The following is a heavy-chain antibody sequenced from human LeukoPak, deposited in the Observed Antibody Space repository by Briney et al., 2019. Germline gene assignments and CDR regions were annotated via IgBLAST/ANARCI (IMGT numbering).Heavy chain of an antibody. D-gene: IGHD3-9*01. CDR1: GYTFTSYG. J-gene: IGHJ4*02. CDR3: ARDRKPGYDILTGYYIMSDY. V-gene: IGHV1-18*01. Sequence: GASVKVSCKASGYTFTSYGISWVRQAPGQGLEWMGWISAYNGNTNYAQKLQGRVTMTTDTSTSTAYMELRSLRSDDTAVYYCARDRKPGYDILTGYYIMSDYWGQGTLVTVSS. CDR2: ISAYNGNT.